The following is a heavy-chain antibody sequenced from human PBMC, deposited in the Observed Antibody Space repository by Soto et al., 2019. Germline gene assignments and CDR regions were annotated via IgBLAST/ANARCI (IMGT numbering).Heavy chain of an antibody. D-gene: IGHD2-2*01. V-gene: IGHV3-23*01. J-gene: IGHJ6*02. CDR1: GFTFSSYA. CDR2: ISGSGGST. Sequence: GGSLRLSCAASGFTFSSYAMSWVRQAPGKGLEWVSAISGSGGSTYYADSVKGRFTIPRDNSKNTLYLQMNSLRAEDTAVYYCAKGGYCSSTSCYYYYYYGMDVWGQGTTVTVSS. CDR3: AKGGYCSSTSCYYYYYYGMDV.